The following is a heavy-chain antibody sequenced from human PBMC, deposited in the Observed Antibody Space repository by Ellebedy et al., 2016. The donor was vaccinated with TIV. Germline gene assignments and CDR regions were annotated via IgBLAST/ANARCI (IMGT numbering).Heavy chain of an antibody. Sequence: MPGGSLRLSCTVSGGSISSYYWSWIRQPPGKGLEWIGYTYYSGSTYYNPSLKSRVTISVDTSKNQFSLKLSSVTAADTAVYYCARRRTYYYDSSGPPPLFDYWGQGTLVTVSS. CDR1: GGSISSYY. D-gene: IGHD3-22*01. CDR2: TYYSGST. J-gene: IGHJ4*02. V-gene: IGHV4-59*08. CDR3: ARRRTYYYDSSGPPPLFDY.